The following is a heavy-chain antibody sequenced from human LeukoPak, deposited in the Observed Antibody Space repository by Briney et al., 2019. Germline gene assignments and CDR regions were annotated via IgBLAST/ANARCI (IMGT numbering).Heavy chain of an antibody. J-gene: IGHJ4*02. D-gene: IGHD6-19*01. CDR2: MYTLGNT. CDR1: GFTVSSNY. V-gene: IGHV3-66*01. Sequence: PGGSLRLSCAASGFTVSSNYMTWVRQAPGKGLEWVSVMYTLGNTYYADSVRGRFTISRDNSKNTLYLQMNSLRAEDTAVYYCARARRLDSSGWTRWFDYWGQGTLVTVSS. CDR3: ARARRLDSSGWTRWFDY.